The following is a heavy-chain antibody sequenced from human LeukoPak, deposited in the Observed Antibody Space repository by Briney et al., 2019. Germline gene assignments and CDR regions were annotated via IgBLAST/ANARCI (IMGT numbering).Heavy chain of an antibody. V-gene: IGHV3-11*04. CDR2: ISTSGSTI. Sequence: KPGGSLRLSCASSGFTFSDYYMIWIRQAPGKGLEWVSYISTSGSTICYADAVRGRFTISRDNAKNSLFLQMNSLRVDDTAIYYCARAGEMRYMDAWGKGTAVAVSS. CDR1: GFTFSDYY. CDR3: ARAGEMRYMDA. D-gene: IGHD5-24*01. J-gene: IGHJ6*03.